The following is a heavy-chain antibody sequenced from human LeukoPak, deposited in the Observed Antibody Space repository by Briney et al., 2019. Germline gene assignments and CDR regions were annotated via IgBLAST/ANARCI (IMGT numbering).Heavy chain of an antibody. V-gene: IGHV3-21*01. CDR2: ISSSSSYI. D-gene: IGHD1-26*01. Sequence: GGSVRLSCAASGFTFSGYSMNWVRQAPGEGLEWVSSISSSSSYIYYADSVKGRFTISRDNAKNSLYLQMNSLRAEDTAVYYCARVPVTYSLPVIWGQGTLDTVSS. J-gene: IGHJ4*02. CDR3: ARVPVTYSLPVI. CDR1: GFTFSGYS.